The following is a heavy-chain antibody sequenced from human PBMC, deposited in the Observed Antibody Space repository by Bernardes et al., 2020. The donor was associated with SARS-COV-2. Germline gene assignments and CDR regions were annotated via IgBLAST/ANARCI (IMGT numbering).Heavy chain of an antibody. CDR2: VYHTRTT. V-gene: IGHV4-39*01. Sequence: SETLSLTCTVSGGSISSSSYYWDWIRQPPGKGLEWIGSVYHTRTTYYNPSLKSRIIMSVDTSKKQFSLRVTSVVAADTAVYYCARQGVTQRLHYFDSWGQGTLVAVSS. J-gene: IGHJ4*02. CDR3: ARQGVTQRLHYFDS. D-gene: IGHD6-25*01. CDR1: GGSISSSSYY.